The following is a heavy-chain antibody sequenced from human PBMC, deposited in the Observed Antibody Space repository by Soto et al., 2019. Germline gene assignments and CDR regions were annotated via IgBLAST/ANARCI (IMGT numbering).Heavy chain of an antibody. CDR2: INSDGSST. J-gene: IGHJ3*02. CDR1: GFTFSSYW. CDR3: ARSSSWYRDDAFDI. Sequence: GGSLILSCAASGFTFSSYWMHWVRQAPGKGLVWVPRINSDGSSTSYADSVKGRFTISRDNAKNTLYLQMNSLRAEDTAVYYCARSSSWYRDDAFDIWGQGTMVTVSS. V-gene: IGHV3-74*01. D-gene: IGHD6-13*01.